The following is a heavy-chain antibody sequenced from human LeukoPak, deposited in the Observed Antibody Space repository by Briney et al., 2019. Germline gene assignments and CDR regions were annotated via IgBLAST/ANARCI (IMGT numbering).Heavy chain of an antibody. CDR3: ARAGRYSSGWYPFDY. CDR2: INHSGGT. V-gene: IGHV4-34*01. J-gene: IGHJ4*02. Sequence: SETLSLTCAVYGGSFSGHYWSWIRQPPGKGLEWIGEINHSGGTNYNPSLKSRVTISVDTSKNQFSLKLSSVTAADTAVYCCARAGRYSSGWYPFDYWGQGTLVTVSS. D-gene: IGHD6-19*01. CDR1: GGSFSGHY.